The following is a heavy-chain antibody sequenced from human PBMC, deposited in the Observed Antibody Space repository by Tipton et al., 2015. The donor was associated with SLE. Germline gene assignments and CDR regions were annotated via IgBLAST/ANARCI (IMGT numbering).Heavy chain of an antibody. D-gene: IGHD2-21*01. CDR2: ISYDGSNK. Sequence: SLRLSCPASGFTFSSYAMHWVRQAPGKGLEWVAVISYDGSNKYYADSVKGRFTISRDNSKNTLYLQMNSLRAEDTAVYYCGKETGTIVVADYWGQGTLVTVSS. J-gene: IGHJ4*02. CDR3: GKETGTIVVADY. V-gene: IGHV3-30*04. CDR1: GFTFSSYA.